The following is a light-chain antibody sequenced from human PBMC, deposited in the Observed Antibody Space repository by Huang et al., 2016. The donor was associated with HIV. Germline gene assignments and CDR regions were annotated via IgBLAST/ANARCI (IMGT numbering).Light chain of an antibody. Sequence: EILLTQSPGTLSLSPGERATLSCRASQSIMRNYLAWYQQKFGQAPRLLVDAASSRAAGIPDRFSGSASGTDFTLTISRLEPEEFAVYYCHQYASPPWTFGQGTKVEIK. CDR3: HQYASPPWT. CDR2: AAS. J-gene: IGKJ1*01. V-gene: IGKV3-20*01. CDR1: QSIMRNY.